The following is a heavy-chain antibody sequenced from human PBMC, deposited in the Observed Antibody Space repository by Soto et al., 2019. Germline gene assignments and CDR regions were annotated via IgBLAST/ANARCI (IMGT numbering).Heavy chain of an antibody. V-gene: IGHV4-59*01. J-gene: IGHJ3*02. D-gene: IGHD3-16*01. CDR2: IYYSGST. CDR3: ARGGLSAFDI. CDR1: GGSISSYY. Sequence: ASETLSLTCTVSGGSISSYYWSWIRQPPGKGLEWIGYIYYSGSTNYNPPLKSRVTISVDTSKNQFSLKLSSVTAADTAVYYCARGGLSAFDIWGKGTMVTVSS.